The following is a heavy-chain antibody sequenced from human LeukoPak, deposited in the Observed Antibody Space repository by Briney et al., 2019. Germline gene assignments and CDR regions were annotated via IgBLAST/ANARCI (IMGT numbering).Heavy chain of an antibody. CDR2: INPNSGGT. D-gene: IGHD2-2*01. V-gene: IGHV1-2*02. Sequence: VASVKVSRKASGYTFTGDYIHWVRQPPGQGIEGMGWINPNSGGTNYAQKFQGRVTMTRDTSISTAYMELSGLKSDDTAVFYCARDNSCSSSSCGNSYMDVWGKGTTVTVSS. CDR1: GYTFTGDY. CDR3: ARDNSCSSSSCGNSYMDV. J-gene: IGHJ6*03.